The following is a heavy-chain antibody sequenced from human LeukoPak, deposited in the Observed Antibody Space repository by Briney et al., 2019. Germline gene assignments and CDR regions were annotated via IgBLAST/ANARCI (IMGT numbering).Heavy chain of an antibody. D-gene: IGHD2/OR15-2a*01. CDR3: ATYRQVLLPFES. J-gene: IGHJ4*02. CDR2: TNQDGTEK. Sequence: GGSLRLSCAASGFTFTTYWMSWIRQLPGKGLEWVANTNQDGTEKYYVDSVKGRFTISRDNSKSTLSLQMNSLRAEDTAIYYCATYRQVLLPFESWGQGTLVTVSS. V-gene: IGHV3-7*03. CDR1: GFTFTTYW.